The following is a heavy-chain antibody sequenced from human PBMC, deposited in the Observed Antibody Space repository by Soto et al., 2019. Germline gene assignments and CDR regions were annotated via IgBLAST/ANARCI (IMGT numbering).Heavy chain of an antibody. CDR1: GYTFSNYG. J-gene: IGHJ6*02. CDR2: ISGYNGNT. Sequence: ASVKVSCKASGYTFSNYGISWVRQGPGQGLEWMGWISGYNGNTHYEEKVQDRIKMTTDTSTSTTYLELRSLRSDDTAVYFCASDPRFGFGYSYALAMDAWGQGTSV. V-gene: IGHV1-18*01. CDR3: ASDPRFGFGYSYALAMDA. D-gene: IGHD5-18*01.